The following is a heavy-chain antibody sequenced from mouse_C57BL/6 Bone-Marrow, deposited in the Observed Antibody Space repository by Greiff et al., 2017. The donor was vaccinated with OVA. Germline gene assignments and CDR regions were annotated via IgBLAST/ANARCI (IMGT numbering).Heavy chain of an antibody. CDR2: IYPRSGNT. CDR3: ARLVRWYFDV. Sequence: VKLQQSGAELARPGASVKLSCKASGYTFTSYGISWVKQRTGQGLEWIGEIYPRSGNTYYNEKFKGKATLTADKSSSTAYMELRSLTSEDSAVYFCARLVRWYFDVWGTGTTVTVSS. J-gene: IGHJ1*03. V-gene: IGHV1-81*01. CDR1: GYTFTSYG. D-gene: IGHD2-1*01.